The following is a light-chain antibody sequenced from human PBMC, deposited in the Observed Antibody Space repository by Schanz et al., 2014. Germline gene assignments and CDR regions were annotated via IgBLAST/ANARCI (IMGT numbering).Light chain of an antibody. V-gene: IGLV2-14*03. CDR1: SSDVGGYNY. CDR2: DVG. J-gene: IGLJ2*01. Sequence: QSALPQPASVSGSPGQSITISCTGTSSDVGGYNYVSWYRQDPGKAPKLLIYDVGNRPSGVSNRFSGSKSGNTASLTISGLQAEDEGDYYCCSYTSSNTLEFGGGTKLTVL. CDR3: CSYTSSNTLE.